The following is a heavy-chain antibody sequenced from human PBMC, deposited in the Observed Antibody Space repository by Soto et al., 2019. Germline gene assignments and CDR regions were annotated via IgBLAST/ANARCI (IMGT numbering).Heavy chain of an antibody. CDR3: ARTKCSDGSCYSWSLDY. CDR1: GGSITTGGYY. Sequence: TLSLTCTVSGGSITTGGYYWSWIRQLPGKGLEWIGHRYYSESTYYNPSLKSRVSISLDTSKNQFSLKLSFVTAADTAMYYCARTKCSDGSCYSWSLDYWGQRTPVTVSS. D-gene: IGHD2-15*01. V-gene: IGHV4-31*03. CDR2: RYYSEST. J-gene: IGHJ4*02.